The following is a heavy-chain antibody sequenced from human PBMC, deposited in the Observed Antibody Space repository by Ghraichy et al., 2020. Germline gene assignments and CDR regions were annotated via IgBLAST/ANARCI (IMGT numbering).Heavy chain of an antibody. J-gene: IGHJ5*02. CDR1: DYSISSGYY. CDR3: ARETHYYGSGSFPDNWFDP. CDR2: SYHSGST. V-gene: IGHV4-38-2*02. D-gene: IGHD3-10*01. Sequence: SETLSLTCTVSDYSISSGYYWGWIRQPPGKGLDWIGSSYHSGSTYYNPSLKSRVTISVDTSKNHFSLKLTSVTAADTAVYYCARETHYYGSGSFPDNWFDPWGQGTPVTGSS.